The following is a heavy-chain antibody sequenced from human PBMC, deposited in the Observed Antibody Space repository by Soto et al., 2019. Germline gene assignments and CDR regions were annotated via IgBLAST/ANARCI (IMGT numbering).Heavy chain of an antibody. Sequence: ASVKDSGNASGYTFTSDGISWVRPAPGQVPECRVWISAYNGKTNYAQKLQGRVTMTTDTSTSTAYMELRSLRSDDTAVYYCARSPKYYYDSSGYDYWG. D-gene: IGHD3-22*01. J-gene: IGHJ4*01. CDR2: ISAYNGKT. V-gene: IGHV1-18*04. CDR3: ARSPKYYYDSSGYDY. CDR1: GYTFTSDG.